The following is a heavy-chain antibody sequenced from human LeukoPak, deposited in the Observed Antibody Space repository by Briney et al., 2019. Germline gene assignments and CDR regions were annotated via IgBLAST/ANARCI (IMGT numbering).Heavy chain of an antibody. CDR2: ISSSGSTI. D-gene: IGHD3-16*01. J-gene: IGHJ4*02. V-gene: IGHV3-48*03. CDR3: ARDGGPRGGQGRPDY. CDR1: GFTFSSYE. Sequence: PGGSLRLSCAASGFTFSSYEMNWVRQAPGKGLEWVSYISSSGSTIYYADSVKGRFTISRDNAKSSLYLQMNSLRAEDTAVYYCARDGGPRGGQGRPDYWGQGTLVTVSS.